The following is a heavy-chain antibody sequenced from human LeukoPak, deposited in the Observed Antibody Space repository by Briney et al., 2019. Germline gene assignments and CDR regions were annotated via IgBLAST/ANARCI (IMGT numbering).Heavy chain of an antibody. D-gene: IGHD6-19*01. Sequence: GASVKVSCKASGYTFTSYNMHWVRQAPGQGLEWMGIINPSGGSTSYAQKFQGRVTMTRDTSTSTVYMELSSLRSEDTAVYYCARDRLDTDSGYLGGIAVAGVEAFDIWGQGTMVTVSS. CDR3: ARDRLDTDSGYLGGIAVAGVEAFDI. J-gene: IGHJ3*02. CDR1: GYTFTSYN. CDR2: INPSGGST. V-gene: IGHV1-46*01.